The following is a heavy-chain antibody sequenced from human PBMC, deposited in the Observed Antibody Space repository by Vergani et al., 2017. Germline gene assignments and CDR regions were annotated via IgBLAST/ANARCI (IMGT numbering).Heavy chain of an antibody. D-gene: IGHD6-13*01. V-gene: IGHV4-59*01. CDR2: IYYSGST. CDR3: ARGSYSSSWYAAEYFQH. Sequence: QVQLQESGPGLVKPSETLSLTCTVSGGSISSYYWSWIRQPPGKGLEWIGYIYYSGSTNYNPSLKSRVTISVDTSKNQFSLKLSSVTAADTAVYYCARGSYSSSWYAAEYFQHWGQGTLVTVSS. CDR1: GGSISSYY. J-gene: IGHJ1*01.